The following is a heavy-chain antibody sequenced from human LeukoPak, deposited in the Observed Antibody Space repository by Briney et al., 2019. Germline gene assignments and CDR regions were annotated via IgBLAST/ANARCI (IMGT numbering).Heavy chain of an antibody. D-gene: IGHD4-11*01. CDR2: ISWNSGSI. V-gene: IGHV3-9*03. J-gene: IGHJ3*02. CDR1: GFTFDDYA. Sequence: HPGRSLRLSCAASGFTFDDYAMHWVRQAPGKGLEWVSGISWNSGSIGYADSVKGRFTISRDNAKNSLYLQMNSLRAEHMALYYCAKAMTTESRSAFDIWGQGTMVTVSS. CDR3: AKAMTTESRSAFDI.